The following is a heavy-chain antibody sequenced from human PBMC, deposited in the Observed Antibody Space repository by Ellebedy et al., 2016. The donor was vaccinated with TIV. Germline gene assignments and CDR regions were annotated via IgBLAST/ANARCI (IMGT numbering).Heavy chain of an antibody. CDR2: FDPEDGET. V-gene: IGHV1-24*01. Sequence: ASVKVSCXVSGYTLTELSMHWVRQAPGKGLEWMGGFDPEDGETIYAQKFQGRVTMTEDTSTDTAYMELSSLRSEDTAVYYCATEASWTSSYYFDYWGQGTLVTVSS. CDR1: GYTLTELS. CDR3: ATEASWTSSYYFDY. D-gene: IGHD3/OR15-3a*01. J-gene: IGHJ4*02.